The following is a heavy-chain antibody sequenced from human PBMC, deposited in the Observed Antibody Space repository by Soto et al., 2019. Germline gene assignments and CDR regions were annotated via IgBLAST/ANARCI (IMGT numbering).Heavy chain of an antibody. V-gene: IGHV1-69*13. D-gene: IGHD3-10*01. J-gene: IGHJ6*02. CDR2: IVPIFGTT. Sequence: SVKVSCKASGDTFSSYSISWVRQAPGQGLEWMGGIVPIFGTTVYAPRLQGRLTITADGPTSTSYMELSGLTFEDTAVYYCAANSLGGGSEGDVWGQGTTVTVSS. CDR1: GDTFSSYS. CDR3: AANSLGGGSEGDV.